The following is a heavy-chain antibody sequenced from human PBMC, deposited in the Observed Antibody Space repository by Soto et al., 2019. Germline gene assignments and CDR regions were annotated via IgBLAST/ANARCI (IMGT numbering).Heavy chain of an antibody. CDR1: GYSISSGYY. CDR3: ARAVSPYFGTWFDP. D-gene: IGHD3-10*01. CDR2: IYHSGST. J-gene: IGHJ5*02. Sequence: SETLSLTCAVSGYSISSGYYWGWIRQPPGKGLEWIGSIYHSGSTYYNPSLKSRVTISVDTSKNQFSLKLSSVTAADMAVYYCARAVSPYFGTWFDPWGQGTLVTVS. V-gene: IGHV4-38-2*01.